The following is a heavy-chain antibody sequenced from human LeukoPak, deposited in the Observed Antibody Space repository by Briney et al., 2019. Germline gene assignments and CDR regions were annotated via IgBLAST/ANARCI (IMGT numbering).Heavy chain of an antibody. CDR3: ARDKHYYDSSNYV. CDR1: GFTFNDYG. D-gene: IGHD3-22*01. J-gene: IGHJ4*02. Sequence: GGSLRLSCAASGFTFNDYGMSWVRQGPGKGLEWVSGINWNGGTTGYADSVRGRFTISRDDAKNSLYLQMNSLRAEDTALYYCARDKHYYDSSNYVWGQGTLVTVSS. V-gene: IGHV3-20*04. CDR2: INWNGGTT.